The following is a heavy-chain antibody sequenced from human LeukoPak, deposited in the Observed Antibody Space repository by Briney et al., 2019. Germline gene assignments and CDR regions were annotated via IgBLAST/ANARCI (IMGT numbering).Heavy chain of an antibody. J-gene: IGHJ4*02. CDR3: ARAGGRTYYDFWSGYYYFDY. D-gene: IGHD3-3*01. V-gene: IGHV3-21*01. CDR1: GFTFSSYS. CDR2: ISSSSSYI. Sequence: GGSLRLSCAASGFTFSSYSMNWVRQAPGKGLEWVSSISSSSSYIYYADSVKGRFTISRDNAKNSLYLQMNSLRAEDTAVYYCARAGGRTYYDFWSGYYYFDYRGQGTLVTVSS.